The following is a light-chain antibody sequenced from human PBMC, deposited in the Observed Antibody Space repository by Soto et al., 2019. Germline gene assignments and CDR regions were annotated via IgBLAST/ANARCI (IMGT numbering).Light chain of an antibody. CDR1: QSVSSSY. V-gene: IGKV3-20*01. J-gene: IGKJ1*01. CDR3: QQYCSSPLWT. Sequence: EIVLTQSPGTLSLSPGERATLSCRASQSVSSSYLAWYQQKPGQAPRLLIYGASSRATGIPDRFSGSGSGTDFTLTISRLEPEEFAVYYCQQYCSSPLWTFGQGSKVEIK. CDR2: GAS.